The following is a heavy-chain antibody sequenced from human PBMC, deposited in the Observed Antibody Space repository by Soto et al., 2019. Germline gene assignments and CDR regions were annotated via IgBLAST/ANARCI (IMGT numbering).Heavy chain of an antibody. V-gene: IGHV4-34*01. CDR3: ARADILTGYPDQYYFDY. Sequence: SETLSLTCVVSGGSLSDYFWSWIRQPPGMALEWIGEINHLGSINYNPSLKSRVTMSVDTSKNQFSLKLSSVTAADTAVYYCARADILTGYPDQYYFDYWGQGTLVTVSS. CDR2: INHLGSI. CDR1: GGSLSDYF. J-gene: IGHJ4*02. D-gene: IGHD3-9*01.